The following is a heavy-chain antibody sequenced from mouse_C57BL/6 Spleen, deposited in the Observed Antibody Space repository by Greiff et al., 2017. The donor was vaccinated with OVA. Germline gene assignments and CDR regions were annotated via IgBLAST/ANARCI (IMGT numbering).Heavy chain of an antibody. V-gene: IGHV5-12*01. CDR1: GFTFSDYY. J-gene: IGHJ3*01. D-gene: IGHD4-1*01. CDR3: ASQANWDAWFAY. CDR2: ISNGGGST. Sequence: EVMLVESGGGLVQPGGSLKLSCAASGFTFSDYYMYWVRQTPEKRLEWVAYISNGGGSTYYPDTVKGRFTISRDNAKNTLYLQMSRLKSEDTAMYYCASQANWDAWFAYWGQGTLVTVSA.